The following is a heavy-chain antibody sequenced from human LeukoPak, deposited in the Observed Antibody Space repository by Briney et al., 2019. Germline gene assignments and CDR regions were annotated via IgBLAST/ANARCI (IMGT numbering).Heavy chain of an antibody. CDR2: ISGSGGST. CDR1: GFTFSSYA. J-gene: IGHJ4*02. V-gene: IGHV3-23*01. D-gene: IGHD3-22*01. CDR3: AKDIGRYYDSSGYLY. Sequence: GGSLRLSCAASGFTFSSYAMSWVRQAPGKGLEWDSAISGSGGSTYYADSVKGRFTISRDNSKNTLYLQMNSLRAEDTAVYYCAKDIGRYYDSSGYLYWGQGTLVTVSS.